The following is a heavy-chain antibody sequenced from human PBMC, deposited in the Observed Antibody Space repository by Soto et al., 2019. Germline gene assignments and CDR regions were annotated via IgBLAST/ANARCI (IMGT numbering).Heavy chain of an antibody. D-gene: IGHD3-22*01. CDR1: GGSISSYY. Sequence: QVQLQESGPGLVKPSETLSLTCTVSGGSISSYYWCWIRQPPGKGLEWIGYSYYSGSTNYNPSLRSRVTISVDTSKNQFSLKLSSVTAADTAVYYCARVSTYYYDSSGYRPYYYGMDVWGQGTTVTVSS. J-gene: IGHJ6*02. V-gene: IGHV4-59*01. CDR2: SYYSGST. CDR3: ARVSTYYYDSSGYRPYYYGMDV.